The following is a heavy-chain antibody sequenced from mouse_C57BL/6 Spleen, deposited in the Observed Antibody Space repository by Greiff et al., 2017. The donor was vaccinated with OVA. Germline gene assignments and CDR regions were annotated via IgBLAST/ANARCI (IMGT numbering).Heavy chain of an antibody. D-gene: IGHD3-1*01. V-gene: IGHV1-82*01. J-gene: IGHJ4*01. CDR2: IYPGDGDT. CDR1: GYAFSSSW. Sequence: VQLQQSGPELVKPGASVKISCKASGYAFSSSWMNWVKQRPGKGLEWIGRIYPGDGDTNYNGKFKGKATLTADKSSSTAYMQLSSLTSEDSAVCFCARSPQLGYAMDYWGQGTSVTVSS. CDR3: ARSPQLGYAMDY.